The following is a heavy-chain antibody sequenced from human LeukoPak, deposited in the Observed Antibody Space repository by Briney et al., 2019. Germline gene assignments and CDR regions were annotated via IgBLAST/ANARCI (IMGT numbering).Heavy chain of an antibody. Sequence: GGSLRLSCSASGFTFYDYAMLWLRQAPGKGLEGVSLISGDGGRTYYADSVKGRFSISRDNSKKSLYLQINSLRTEDTAFYYCAKDMSYTSSWYGIVYLYYYMDVWGRGTTVTVSS. CDR2: ISGDGGRT. J-gene: IGHJ6*03. CDR1: GFTFYDYA. CDR3: AKDMSYTSSWYGIVYLYYYMDV. D-gene: IGHD6-13*01. V-gene: IGHV3-43*02.